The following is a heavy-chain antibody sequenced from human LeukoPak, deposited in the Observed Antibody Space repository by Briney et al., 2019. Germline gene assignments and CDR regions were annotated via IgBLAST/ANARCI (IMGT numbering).Heavy chain of an antibody. V-gene: IGHV4-59*08. CDR3: ARGLSSGRYNWFDP. Sequence: PSETLSLTCTVSGGSISSYYWSWIRQPPGKGLEWIGYIYYSGSTNYNPSLKSRLTMAVDTSKRQVSLKLKSVTAADTAVYYCARGLSSGRYNWFDPWGQGTLVIVSS. D-gene: IGHD3-22*01. J-gene: IGHJ5*02. CDR1: GGSISSYY. CDR2: IYYSGST.